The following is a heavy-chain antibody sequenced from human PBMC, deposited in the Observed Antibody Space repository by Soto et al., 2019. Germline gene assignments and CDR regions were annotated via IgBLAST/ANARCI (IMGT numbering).Heavy chain of an antibody. D-gene: IGHD5-18*01. J-gene: IGHJ6*02. CDR1: GFTFCSYA. V-gene: IGHV3-23*01. CDR2: ISGSGGST. CDR3: AKHTVMVFWYGMDV. Sequence: GGSLRLSRAASGFTFCSYAMSWGRQGPGKGLEWVSAISGSGGSTYYADSVKGRFTISRDNSKNTLYLQMNSLRAEDTAVYYCAKHTVMVFWYGMDVWGQGTTVTVSS.